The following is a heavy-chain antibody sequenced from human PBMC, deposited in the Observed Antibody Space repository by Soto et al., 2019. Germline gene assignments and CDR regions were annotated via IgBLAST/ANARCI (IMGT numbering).Heavy chain of an antibody. D-gene: IGHD6-25*01. Sequence: PGESLKISCKSSGYTFTAYWIGWVRQMPGKGLEWMGIIYPGDSDTRYSPSFQGQVTISADKSITTAYLQWSSLKASDTAMFYCARGGYSGNSKDPFYIWGPGTMVTVSS. V-gene: IGHV5-51*01. J-gene: IGHJ3*02. CDR3: ARGGYSGNSKDPFYI. CDR2: IYPGDSDT. CDR1: GYTFTAYW.